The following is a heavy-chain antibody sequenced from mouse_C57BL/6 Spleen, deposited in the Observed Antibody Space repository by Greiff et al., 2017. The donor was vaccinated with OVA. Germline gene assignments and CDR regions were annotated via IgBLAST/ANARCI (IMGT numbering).Heavy chain of an antibody. CDR1: GFNIKDYY. V-gene: IGHV14-2*01. Sequence: VQLQQSGAELVKPGASVKLSCTASGFNIKDYYMHWMKQRTEQGLEWIGRIDPEDGETKYAPKFQGKATITADTSSNTAYLQLSSLTSEDTAVYYCARGFDGYPPSDYWGQGTTLTVSS. J-gene: IGHJ2*01. D-gene: IGHD2-3*01. CDR2: IDPEDGET. CDR3: ARGFDGYPPSDY.